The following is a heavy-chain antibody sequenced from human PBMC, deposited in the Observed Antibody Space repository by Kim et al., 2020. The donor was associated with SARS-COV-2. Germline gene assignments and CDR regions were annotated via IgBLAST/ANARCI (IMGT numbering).Heavy chain of an antibody. Sequence: SETLSLTCTVSGGSVSSGSYYWSWIRQPPGKGLEWIGYIYYSGSTNYNPSLKSRVTISVDTSKNQFSLKLSSVTAADTAVYYCARVSVQWLALIDYWGQGTLVTVSS. V-gene: IGHV4-61*01. D-gene: IGHD6-19*01. CDR1: GGSVSSGSYY. CDR2: IYYSGST. J-gene: IGHJ4*02. CDR3: ARVSVQWLALIDY.